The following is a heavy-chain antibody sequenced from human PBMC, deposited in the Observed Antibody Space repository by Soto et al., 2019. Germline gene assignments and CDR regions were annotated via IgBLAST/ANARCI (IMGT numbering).Heavy chain of an antibody. D-gene: IGHD3-10*01. CDR1: GYSFSEMS. V-gene: IGHV1-24*01. CDR2: FDGEDGQT. Sequence: ASVKVSCKVSGYSFSEMSMHWVRQTPGEGLEWMGSFDGEDGQTMYAQKFQGRVTMTEDTSADTAYMELSSLRSDDTAVYYCGIPGATGNLDYWGQGSRVTVSS. J-gene: IGHJ4*02. CDR3: GIPGATGNLDY.